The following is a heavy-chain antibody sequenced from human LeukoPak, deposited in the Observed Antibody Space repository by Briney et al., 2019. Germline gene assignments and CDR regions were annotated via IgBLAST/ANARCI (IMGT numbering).Heavy chain of an antibody. D-gene: IGHD1-26*01. CDR3: AKDGDTMSGTYYYDMDV. V-gene: IGHV3-30-3*02. CDR1: GFTFSNYA. Sequence: GGSLRLSCAASGFTFSNYAMHWVRQAPGKGLEWVAVISFDRSDKYYADSVKGRFTISRDNSKNTLYLQMNSLRAEDTAVYYCAKDGDTMSGTYYYDMDVWGKGTTVTIS. J-gene: IGHJ6*03. CDR2: ISFDRSDK.